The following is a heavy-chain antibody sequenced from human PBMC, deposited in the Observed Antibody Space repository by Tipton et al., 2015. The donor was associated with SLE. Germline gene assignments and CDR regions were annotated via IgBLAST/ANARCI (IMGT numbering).Heavy chain of an antibody. Sequence: FLRLSCAASGFTFSSYAMHWVRQAPGKGLEWVAVISYDGSNKYYADSVKGRFTISRDNSKNTLYLQMNSLRAEDTAVYYCARVLGWGPNAFDIWGQGTMVTVSS. V-gene: IGHV3-30-3*01. CDR2: ISYDGSNK. J-gene: IGHJ3*02. CDR1: GFTFSSYA. D-gene: IGHD3-16*01. CDR3: ARVLGWGPNAFDI.